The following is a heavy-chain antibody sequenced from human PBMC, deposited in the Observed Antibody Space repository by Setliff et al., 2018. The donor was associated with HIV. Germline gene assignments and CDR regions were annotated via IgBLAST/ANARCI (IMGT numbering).Heavy chain of an antibody. D-gene: IGHD1-26*01. J-gene: IGHJ4*02. CDR1: GGSISSSSYY. CDR3: ARTMGVTYFDY. CDR2: IDYSGST. Sequence: SETLSLTCTVSGGSISSSSYYWGWIRQPPGKGLEWIGSIDYSGSTSYNPSLKSRVTVSVDTPESQFSLKLSSVTAADTAVYYCARTMGVTYFDYWGQGTLVTVSS. V-gene: IGHV4-39*01.